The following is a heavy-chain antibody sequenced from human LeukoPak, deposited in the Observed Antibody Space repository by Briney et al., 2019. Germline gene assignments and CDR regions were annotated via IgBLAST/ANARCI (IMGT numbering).Heavy chain of an antibody. V-gene: IGHV3-30*18. J-gene: IGHJ4*02. CDR3: AKLSSYGGHG. D-gene: IGHD4-23*01. Sequence: GGSLRLSCEASGFTFSSHGMHWVRQAPGKGLEWVAVISYDGSNKYYADSVKGRFTISRDNSKNTLYLQMNSLRAEDTAVYYCAKLSSYGGHGWGQGTLVTVSS. CDR2: ISYDGSNK. CDR1: GFTFSSHG.